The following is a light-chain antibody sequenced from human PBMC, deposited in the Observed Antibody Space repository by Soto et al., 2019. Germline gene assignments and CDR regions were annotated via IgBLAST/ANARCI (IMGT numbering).Light chain of an antibody. CDR1: ESIASNY. CDR3: QQYGASPWT. V-gene: IGKV3-20*01. CDR2: GAS. J-gene: IGKJ1*01. Sequence: EIVLTQSPGTLSLSPGERATLSCRASESIASNYLAWYQQKPGQAPRLLMYGASSRATGIPDRVSGSGSGADFTLTISRLQPEDFAVYFCQQYGASPWTLGHGTKVDIK.